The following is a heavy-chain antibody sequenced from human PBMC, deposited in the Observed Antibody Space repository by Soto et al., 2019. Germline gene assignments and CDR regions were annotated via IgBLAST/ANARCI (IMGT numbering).Heavy chain of an antibody. CDR3: ARQRLWGTSGYYYFEN. D-gene: IGHD3-22*01. CDR1: GGSITNNNW. V-gene: IGHV4-4*02. CDR2: IYHSGHT. J-gene: IGHJ4*02. Sequence: SETLSLTCNVSGGSITNNNWWSWVRQPPGKGLEWIGAIYHSGHTSFNPSLKSRATLSLDYSDNQFSLKLTSATAADTAIYYCARQRLWGTSGYYYFENWGQGTLVTVSS.